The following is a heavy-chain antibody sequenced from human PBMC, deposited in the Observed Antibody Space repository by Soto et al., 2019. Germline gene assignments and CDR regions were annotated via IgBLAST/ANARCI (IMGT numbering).Heavy chain of an antibody. CDR2: IYYSGST. Sequence: PSETLSLTCTVSGGSISSGGYYWSWIRQHPGKGLEWIGYIYYSGSTYYNPSLKSRVTISVDTSKNQFSLKLSSVTAADTAVYYCARWFYYGSGSYYFDYWGQGTLVTVSS. CDR1: GGSISSGGYY. J-gene: IGHJ4*02. D-gene: IGHD3-10*01. V-gene: IGHV4-31*03. CDR3: ARWFYYGSGSYYFDY.